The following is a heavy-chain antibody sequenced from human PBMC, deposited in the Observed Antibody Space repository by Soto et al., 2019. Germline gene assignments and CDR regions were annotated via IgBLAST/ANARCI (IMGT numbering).Heavy chain of an antibody. J-gene: IGHJ5*02. CDR1: GFTFRSYA. CDR2: ISYDGGDI. CDR3: ARDLGDGYNAYGWFAP. V-gene: IGHV3-30-3*01. D-gene: IGHD5-12*01. Sequence: GGSLRLSCVGSGFTFRSYAMHWVRQAPGKGLEWVAVISYDGGDIFYADSVKGRFTVSRDNSKNTVHLQMDSLRTEDTGVFYCARDLGDGYNAYGWFAPWGQGRRVTVSS.